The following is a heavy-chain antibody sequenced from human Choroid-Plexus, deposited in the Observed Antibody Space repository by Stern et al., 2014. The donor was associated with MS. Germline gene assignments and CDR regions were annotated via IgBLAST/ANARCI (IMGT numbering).Heavy chain of an antibody. CDR1: GFTFSNFG. J-gene: IGHJ4*02. D-gene: IGHD2-15*01. Sequence: VQLVESGGGVAQPGRPLILSCAASGFTFSNFGMHWVRPAPGTGLEGVALISYDGSDKYYADSVKGRFTIFRDNSKNTLYMHMNSLRAEDTAVYYCAKDRQWSTYFFDYWGQGSLVTVSS. V-gene: IGHV3-30*18. CDR2: ISYDGSDK. CDR3: AKDRQWSTYFFDY.